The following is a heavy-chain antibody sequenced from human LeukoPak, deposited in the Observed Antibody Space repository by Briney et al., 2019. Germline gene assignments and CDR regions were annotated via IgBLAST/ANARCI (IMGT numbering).Heavy chain of an antibody. CDR2: IKQDGSEK. J-gene: IGHJ4*02. Sequence: PGGSLRLSCAASGFTFSSYWMSWVRQAPGKGLEWVANIKQDGSEKYYVDSVKGRFTISRDNAKNSLYLQMNSLRAEDTAVYYCAKESTVTHYYFDSWGQGTLVTVSS. V-gene: IGHV3-7*03. CDR1: GFTFSSYW. D-gene: IGHD4-17*01. CDR3: AKESTVTHYYFDS.